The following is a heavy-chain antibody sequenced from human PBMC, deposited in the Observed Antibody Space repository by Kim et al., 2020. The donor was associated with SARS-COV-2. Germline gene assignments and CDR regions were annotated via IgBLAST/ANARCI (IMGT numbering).Heavy chain of an antibody. CDR1: GYSISSGYY. Sequence: SETLSLTCTVSGYSISSGYYWGWIRQPPGKGLEWIGSIYHSGSTYYNPSLKSRVTISVDTSKNQFSLKLSSVTAADTAVYYCARVPWFGELLAYYYYGMDVWGQGTTVTVSS. V-gene: IGHV4-38-2*02. CDR2: IYHSGST. D-gene: IGHD3-10*01. J-gene: IGHJ6*02. CDR3: ARVPWFGELLAYYYYGMDV.